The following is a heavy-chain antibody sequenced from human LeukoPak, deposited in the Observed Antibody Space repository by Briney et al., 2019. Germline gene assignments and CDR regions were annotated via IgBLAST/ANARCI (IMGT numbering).Heavy chain of an antibody. V-gene: IGHV4-4*07. CDR1: GGSISSYY. Sequence: PSETLSLTCTVSGGSISSYYWSWIRQPAGKGLEWIGRIYTSGSTNYNPSLKSRVTMSVDTSKNQFSLKLSSVTAADTAVYYCARYPSSGWFGSTHYFDYWGQGTLVTVSS. CDR2: IYTSGST. J-gene: IGHJ4*02. D-gene: IGHD6-19*01. CDR3: ARYPSSGWFGSTHYFDY.